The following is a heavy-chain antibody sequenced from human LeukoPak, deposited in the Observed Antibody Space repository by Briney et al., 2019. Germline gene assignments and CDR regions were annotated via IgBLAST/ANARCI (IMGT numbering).Heavy chain of an antibody. CDR3: ARDRAWNYFDY. D-gene: IGHD3-3*01. CDR1: GFTFSSYA. CDR2: ISGSGGST. Sequence: GGSLRRSCAASGFTFSSYAMSWDRQAPGKGLEWVSAISGSGGSTYYADSVKGRFTISRDNSKNTLYLQMNSLRAEDTAVYYCARDRAWNYFDYWGQGTLVTVSS. J-gene: IGHJ4*02. V-gene: IGHV3-23*01.